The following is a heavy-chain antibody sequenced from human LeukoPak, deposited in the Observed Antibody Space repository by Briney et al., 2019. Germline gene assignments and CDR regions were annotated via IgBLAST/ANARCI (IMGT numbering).Heavy chain of an antibody. D-gene: IGHD3-10*02. Sequence: SETLSLTCTVSGVSISSYYWSWIRLPAGKGLEWIGRIYNSGNSNYNPSLKNRLTMSVDTSKNQVSLRLSSVTAADTAVYYCARDDLLYSVHYGMDVWGQGTTVTVSS. V-gene: IGHV4-4*07. J-gene: IGHJ6*02. CDR3: ARDDLLYSVHYGMDV. CDR1: GVSISSYY. CDR2: IYNSGNS.